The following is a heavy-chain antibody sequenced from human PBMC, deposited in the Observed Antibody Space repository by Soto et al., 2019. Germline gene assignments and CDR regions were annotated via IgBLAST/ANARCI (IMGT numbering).Heavy chain of an antibody. Sequence: QVQLQESGPGLVKPSQTLSLTCTVSGASISGGDYYWTWIRQPPGKGLEWIGSMYCTGNTYSNPSLESRLSISVDPSNNQFALRLTSVTAPDTAIYYCARATYDSSTYYLDYWGQGTLVTVSS. D-gene: IGHD3-22*01. CDR1: GASISGGDYY. CDR3: ARATYDSSTYYLDY. J-gene: IGHJ4*02. V-gene: IGHV4-30-4*01. CDR2: MYCTGNT.